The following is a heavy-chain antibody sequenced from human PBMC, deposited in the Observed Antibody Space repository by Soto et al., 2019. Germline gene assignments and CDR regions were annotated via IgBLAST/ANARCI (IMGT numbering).Heavy chain of an antibody. V-gene: IGHV1-8*01. J-gene: IGHJ6*02. CDR2: INPNSGNT. CDR1: GYTFTSYD. CDR3: ANTNYDFWSGAYGMDV. D-gene: IGHD3-3*01. Sequence: QVQLVQSGAEVKKPGASVKVSCKASGYTFTSYDINWVRQATGQGLEWMGWINPNSGNTGYAQKFQGRVTMTRNTSISTAYMELSSLRSEDTAVYYCANTNYDFWSGAYGMDVWGQGTTVTVSS.